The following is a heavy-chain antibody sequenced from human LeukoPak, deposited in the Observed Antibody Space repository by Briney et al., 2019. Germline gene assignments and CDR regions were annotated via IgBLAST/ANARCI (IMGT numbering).Heavy chain of an antibody. CDR2: INPNSGGT. Sequence: ASVKVPCKASGYTFTGYYMHWVRQAPGQGLEWMGWINPNSGGTNYAQKFQGRVTMTRDTSISTAYMELSRLRSDDTAVYYCARAWLSRGLFSSSDLTWFDPWGQGTLVTGSS. D-gene: IGHD6-19*01. V-gene: IGHV1-2*02. J-gene: IGHJ5*02. CDR3: ARAWLSRGLFSSSDLTWFDP. CDR1: GYTFTGYY.